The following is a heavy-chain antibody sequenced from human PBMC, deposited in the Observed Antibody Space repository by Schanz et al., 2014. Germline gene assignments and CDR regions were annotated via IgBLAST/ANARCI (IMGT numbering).Heavy chain of an antibody. CDR3: ARTASHDVWRGYIPHYAVDL. Sequence: QVRLVQSGAEVKKPGASVKVSCKASGYTFIDYSLNWVRQAPGQGLEWLGRITPKTGVTNYAQKFNDRVTMTSDTSITTVYMEVNSLTSDDTAVFYCARTASHDVWRGYIPHYAVDLWGQGTVVIVSS. J-gene: IGHJ3*01. CDR2: ITPKTGVT. V-gene: IGHV1-2*06. D-gene: IGHD3-3*01. CDR1: GYTFIDYS.